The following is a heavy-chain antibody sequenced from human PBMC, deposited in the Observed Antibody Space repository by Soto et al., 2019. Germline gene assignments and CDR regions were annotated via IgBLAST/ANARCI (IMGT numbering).Heavy chain of an antibody. Sequence: QVQLQEMGPGLVKPSQTLTITCTVSGDSVNSAYWSWIRQLPGKGLEWMGNIYHTGRTFYNPSLKSRVAISNDTSKPLFSMKMRSVTAADTAVYYCARTDAYNSSFFDSWGQGTVVTVSS. V-gene: IGHV4-31*03. CDR2: IYHTGRT. J-gene: IGHJ4*02. CDR3: ARTDAYNSSFFDS. D-gene: IGHD6-6*01. CDR1: GDSVNSAY.